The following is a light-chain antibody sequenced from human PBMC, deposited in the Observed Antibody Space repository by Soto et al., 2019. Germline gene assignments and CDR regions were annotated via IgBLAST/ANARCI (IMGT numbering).Light chain of an antibody. CDR3: QQRSNWPST. Sequence: EIVLTQSPATLSLSPGERATLSCRASQSVSSYLAWYQQKPGQAPMLLIYDASNRATGIPARVSGRGSGTDFTLTISSREPEDFAVDYCQQRSNWPSTFGGGTKVEIK. V-gene: IGKV3-11*01. CDR1: QSVSSY. CDR2: DAS. J-gene: IGKJ4*01.